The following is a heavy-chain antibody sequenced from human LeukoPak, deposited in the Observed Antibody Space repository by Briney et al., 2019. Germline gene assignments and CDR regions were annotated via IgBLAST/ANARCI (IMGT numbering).Heavy chain of an antibody. CDR1: GFTFSSYA. J-gene: IGHJ3*02. CDR3: ARTRDYYGSGSYYNDAFDI. D-gene: IGHD3-10*01. Sequence: GGSLRLSCAASGFTFSSYAMHWVRQAPGKGLEWVAVISYDGSNKCYADSVKGRFTISRDNSKNTLYLQMNSLRAEDTAVYYCARTRDYYGSGSYYNDAFDIWGQGTMVTVSS. CDR2: ISYDGSNK. V-gene: IGHV3-30*04.